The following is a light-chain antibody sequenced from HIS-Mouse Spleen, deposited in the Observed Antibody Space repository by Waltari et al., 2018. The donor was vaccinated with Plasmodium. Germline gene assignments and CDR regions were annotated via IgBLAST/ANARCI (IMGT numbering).Light chain of an antibody. V-gene: IGKV3-20*01. CDR2: GAS. J-gene: IGKJ2*01. Sequence: EIVFTQSPGTLSLSPGERVTLSCRASQSVSSSYLAWYQQKPGQAPRLLIYGASSRATGIPDRFSGSGSGTDFTLTISRLEPEDFAVYYCQQYGSSPYTFGQGTKLEIK. CDR3: QQYGSSPYT. CDR1: QSVSSSY.